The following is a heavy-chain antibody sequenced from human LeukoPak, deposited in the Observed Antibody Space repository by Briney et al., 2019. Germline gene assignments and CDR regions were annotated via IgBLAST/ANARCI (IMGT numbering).Heavy chain of an antibody. CDR1: GYTFTSYG. Sequence: GASVKVSCKASGYTFTSYGISWVRQAPGQGLEWMGWISAYNGNTNYAQNLQGRVTMTTDTSTSTAYMELRSLRSGDTAVYYCARDTSRFHWLPLAHYWGQGTLVTVSS. CDR2: ISAYNGNT. D-gene: IGHD3-9*01. CDR3: ARDTSRFHWLPLAHY. J-gene: IGHJ4*02. V-gene: IGHV1-18*04.